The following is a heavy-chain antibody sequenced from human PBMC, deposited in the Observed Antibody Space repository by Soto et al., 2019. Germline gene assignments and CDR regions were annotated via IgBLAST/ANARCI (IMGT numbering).Heavy chain of an antibody. D-gene: IGHD3-9*01. CDR1: GGSISSDY. V-gene: IGHV4-59*08. CDR3: ARHPGYYDILTGYSTYYFDY. J-gene: IGHJ4*02. CDR2: IYYGGST. Sequence: PSETLSLTCTVSGGSISSDYWSWIRQPPGKGLEWIGYIYYGGSTHSNPSLKSRVIISLDTSKNQFSLKLSSVTAADTAVYYCARHPGYYDILTGYSTYYFDYWGQGILVTVSS.